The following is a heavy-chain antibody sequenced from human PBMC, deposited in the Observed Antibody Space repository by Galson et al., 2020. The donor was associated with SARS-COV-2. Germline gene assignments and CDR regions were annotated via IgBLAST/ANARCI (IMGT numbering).Heavy chain of an antibody. J-gene: IGHJ4*02. V-gene: IGHV3-48*03. CDR2: ISSGGTTI. Sequence: GGSLRLSCAASGFIFSSYEMNWVRQAPGKGLEWVSYISSGGTTIYYVDSVMGRFTISRDNAKNSLYLQMNSLGAEDTAVYYCARSWGTVTPTGYWGQGTLVTFSS. CDR1: GFIFSSYE. D-gene: IGHD4-17*01. CDR3: ARSWGTVTPTGY.